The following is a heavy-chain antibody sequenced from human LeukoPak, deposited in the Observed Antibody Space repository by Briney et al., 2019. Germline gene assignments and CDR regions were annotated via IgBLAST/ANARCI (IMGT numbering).Heavy chain of an antibody. CDR1: GFTFSSYG. CDR2: IWYDGSNE. CDR3: AREKMTGYCSSTSCYIYYGMDV. Sequence: GGSLRLSCAASGFTFSSYGMHWVRQAPGKGLKWVAVIWYDGSNEYYAESVKGRYTISRDSSKNTLYLQMNSLRAEDTAVYYCAREKMTGYCSSTSCYIYYGMDVWGQGTTVTVSS. D-gene: IGHD2-2*02. J-gene: IGHJ6*02. V-gene: IGHV3-33*01.